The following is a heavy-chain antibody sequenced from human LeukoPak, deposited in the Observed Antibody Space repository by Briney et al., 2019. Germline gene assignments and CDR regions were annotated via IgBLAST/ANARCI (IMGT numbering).Heavy chain of an antibody. CDR2: INYSGST. CDR1: GGSLSSYY. D-gene: IGHD6-19*01. Sequence: SETLSLTCTVSGGSLSSYYWSWIRQPPGKGLEWIGYINYSGSTKYNPSLKSRVTISEDTSKNQFSLKLSSVTAADTAVYYCARVGYSSGWYFGAFDIWGQGTMVTVSS. J-gene: IGHJ3*02. V-gene: IGHV4-59*01. CDR3: ARVGYSSGWYFGAFDI.